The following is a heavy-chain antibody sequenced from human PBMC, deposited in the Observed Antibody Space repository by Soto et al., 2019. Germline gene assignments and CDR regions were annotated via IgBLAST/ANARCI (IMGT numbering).Heavy chain of an antibody. J-gene: IGHJ3*02. CDR2: ISGSGGST. V-gene: IGHV3-23*01. Sequence: EVQLLESGGGLVQPGGSLRLSCAASGFTFSSYAMSWVRQAPGKGLEWVSAISGSGGSTYYADSVKGRFTISRDNSKNTLYLQMNSLRAEDTAVYYCAKDRPPTITIFGVGDAFDIWGQGTMVTVSS. CDR3: AKDRPPTITIFGVGDAFDI. CDR1: GFTFSSYA. D-gene: IGHD3-3*01.